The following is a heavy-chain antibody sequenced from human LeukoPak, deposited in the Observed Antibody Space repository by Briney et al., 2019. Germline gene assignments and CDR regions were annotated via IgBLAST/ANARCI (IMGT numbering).Heavy chain of an antibody. J-gene: IGHJ3*02. CDR2: IYPGDSDT. CDR3: ARPSPYCGGDCYFDI. CDR1: GYSFPCYW. D-gene: IGHD2-21*02. Sequence: GESLKISCKGSGYSFPCYWIGWVRQMPGKGLEWMGIIYPGDSDTRYSPSFQGQVTISADKSISIAYLQWSSLKASDTAMYYCARPSPYCGGDCYFDIWGQGTMVTVSS. V-gene: IGHV5-51*01.